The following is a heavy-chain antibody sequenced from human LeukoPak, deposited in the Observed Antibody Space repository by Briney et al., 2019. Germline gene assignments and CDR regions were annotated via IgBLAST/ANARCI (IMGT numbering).Heavy chain of an antibody. D-gene: IGHD1-14*01. CDR2: IHNSGAT. CDR1: GGSIGSYY. CDR3: ARQRTDVVGFYIDY. Sequence: KPSETLSLTCTVSGGSIGSYYWSSIRQSPGKGLDWIGYIHNSGATSYNPSLTSRVTISADSSKNQFSLKLGTVTASDTAVYYCARQRTDVVGFYIDYWGQGTLVTISS. V-gene: IGHV4-59*08. J-gene: IGHJ4*02.